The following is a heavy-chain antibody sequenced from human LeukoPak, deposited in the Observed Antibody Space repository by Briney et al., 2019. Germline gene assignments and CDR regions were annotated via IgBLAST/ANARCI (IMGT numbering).Heavy chain of an antibody. CDR1: GFNFNYAW. D-gene: IGHD3-10*01. Sequence: PGGSLRLSCAASGFNFNYAWMSWVRQAPGKGLKWVGRIKSKTDGGTTDYGAPVKGRFTISRDDSKNTVYLQMNTLKTEDTAVYFCTTGFYGSERHWGQGTLVTVSS. CDR2: IKSKTDGGTT. CDR3: TTGFYGSERH. V-gene: IGHV3-15*01. J-gene: IGHJ4*02.